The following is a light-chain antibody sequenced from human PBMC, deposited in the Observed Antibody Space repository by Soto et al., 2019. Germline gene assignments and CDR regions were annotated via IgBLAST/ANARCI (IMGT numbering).Light chain of an antibody. CDR2: CAS. CDR1: QIVSSN. V-gene: IGKV3-15*01. CDR3: QQYNNWAPLS. Sequence: IVMTQSPATLSVSPGERATLSCRARQIVSSNLAWYPQKPGQAPRLLIYCASTRSTGITARFSASGTGTDSSPSTTTPQSQDFADYYWQQYNNWAPLSFCGGTMV. J-gene: IGKJ4*01.